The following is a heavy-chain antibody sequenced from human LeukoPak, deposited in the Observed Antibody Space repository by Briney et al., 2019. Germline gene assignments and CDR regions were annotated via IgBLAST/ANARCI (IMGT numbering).Heavy chain of an antibody. V-gene: IGHV1-18*04. D-gene: IGHD2-2*01. CDR3: ARSEVVVVPAAHYYYYGMDV. Sequence: GASVKVSCKASGYTFTSYGISWVRQAPGQGLEWMGWISAYNGNTNYAQKLQGRVTMTTDTSTSTAYMDLRSLRSDDTAVYYCARSEVVVVPAAHYYYYGMDVWGKGTTVTVSS. CDR1: GYTFTSYG. CDR2: ISAYNGNT. J-gene: IGHJ6*04.